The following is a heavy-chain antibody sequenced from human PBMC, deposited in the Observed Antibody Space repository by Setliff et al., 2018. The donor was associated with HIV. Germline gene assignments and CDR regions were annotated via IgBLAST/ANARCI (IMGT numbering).Heavy chain of an antibody. CDR1: GFTFSSYS. CDR3: AKMDVVVIPAAIRY. CDR2: ISSSSSYI. D-gene: IGHD2-2*01. Sequence: PGGSLRLSCAASGFTFSSYSMNWVRQAPGKGLEWVSSISSSSSYIYYADSVKGRFTIFRDNSKNTLYLQMNSLRAEDTAVYYCAKMDVVVIPAAIRYWGQGTLVTVSS. J-gene: IGHJ4*02. V-gene: IGHV3-21*04.